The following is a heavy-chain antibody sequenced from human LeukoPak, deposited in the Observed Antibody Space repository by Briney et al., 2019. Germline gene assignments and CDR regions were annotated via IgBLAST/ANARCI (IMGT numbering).Heavy chain of an antibody. CDR1: GFSFSSYW. V-gene: IGHV3-23*01. CDR3: ARDGDYGDYYYMDV. J-gene: IGHJ6*03. D-gene: IGHD4-17*01. Sequence: GGSLRLSCAASGFSFSSYWMSWVRQAPGKGLEWVSAIRGNAGTTYYADSVKGRFTIFRDNSKNMLYLQMNSLRVEDTAVYYCARDGDYGDYYYMDVWGKGTTVTISS. CDR2: IRGNAGTT.